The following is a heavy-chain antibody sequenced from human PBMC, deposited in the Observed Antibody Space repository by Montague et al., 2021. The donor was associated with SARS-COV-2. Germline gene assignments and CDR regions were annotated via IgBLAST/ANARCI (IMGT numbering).Heavy chain of an antibody. Sequence: SETLSLTCAVSGGSISHYYWSWIRQPPGKGLEWIGYIYSSGGTNYNPSLKSRVTLSLDAAKNHFSLRLSSVTAADTAVYYCARRTEILTGYYDYWGQGTLVTVSS. CDR2: IYSSGGT. V-gene: IGHV4-59*01. J-gene: IGHJ4*02. CDR3: ARRTEILTGYYDY. D-gene: IGHD3-9*01. CDR1: GGSISHYY.